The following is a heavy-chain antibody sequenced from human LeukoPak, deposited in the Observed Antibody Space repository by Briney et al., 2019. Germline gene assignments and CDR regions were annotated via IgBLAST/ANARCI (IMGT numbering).Heavy chain of an antibody. CDR2: ISYDGSNK. D-gene: IGHD1-14*01. V-gene: IGHV3-30*18. CDR1: GFTFSSYG. J-gene: IGHJ4*02. Sequence: GRALRLSCAASGFTFSSYGMHGVRQAPGKGLEWVAVISYDGSNKYYADSVKGRFTTSRDNSKNTLYLQMNSLRAEDTAVYYCAKSSPEFDYWGQGTLVPVSS. CDR3: AKSSPEFDY.